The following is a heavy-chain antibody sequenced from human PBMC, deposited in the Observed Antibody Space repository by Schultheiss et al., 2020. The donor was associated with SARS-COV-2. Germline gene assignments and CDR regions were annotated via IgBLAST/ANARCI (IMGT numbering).Heavy chain of an antibody. Sequence: SVKVSCKASGGTFSSYAISWVRQAPGQGLEWMGGIIPIFGTADYAQKFQGRATISADESTTTAYMELRSLRSDDTAVYYCARNGAARDSSGHYYGYWGQGTLVTVSS. CDR1: GGTFSSYA. CDR3: ARNGAARDSSGHYYGY. CDR2: IIPIFGTA. V-gene: IGHV1-69*13. D-gene: IGHD3-22*01. J-gene: IGHJ4*02.